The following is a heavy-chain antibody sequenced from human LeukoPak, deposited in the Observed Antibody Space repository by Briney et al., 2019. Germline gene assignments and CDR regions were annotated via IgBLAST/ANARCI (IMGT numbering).Heavy chain of an antibody. CDR3: ARDGSYGDYHYYYYMDV. D-gene: IGHD1-26*01. V-gene: IGHV3-7*01. Sequence: PGGSLRLSCAASGFTLSPFWMSWVRQAPGKGLEWVANIKQDGSEKYYVDSVKGRFTISRDNTKNSLYMQMNSLRAEDTAVYYCARDGSYGDYHYYYYMDVWGKGTTVTVSS. CDR1: GFTLSPFW. CDR2: IKQDGSEK. J-gene: IGHJ6*03.